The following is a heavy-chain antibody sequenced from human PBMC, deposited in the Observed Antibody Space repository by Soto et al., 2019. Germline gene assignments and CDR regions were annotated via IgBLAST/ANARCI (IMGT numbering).Heavy chain of an antibody. CDR3: ARDNYFYDILTGYPLYYYYYGMDV. D-gene: IGHD3-9*01. Sequence: ASVKVSCKASGYTFTSYGISWVRQAPGQGLEWMGWISAYNGNTNYAQKLQGRVTMTTDTSTSTAYMELRSLRSDDTAVYYFARDNYFYDILTGYPLYYYYYGMDVWGQGTTVTVSS. CDR1: GYTFTSYG. CDR2: ISAYNGNT. J-gene: IGHJ6*02. V-gene: IGHV1-18*01.